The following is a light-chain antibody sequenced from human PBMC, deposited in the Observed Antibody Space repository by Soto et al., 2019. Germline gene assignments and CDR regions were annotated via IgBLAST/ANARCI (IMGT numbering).Light chain of an antibody. V-gene: IGKV3-15*01. J-gene: IGKJ4*01. CDR1: QGIGDT. CDR3: QPYNNCPLT. CDR2: DTS. Sequence: VKRQSPATLSVSPREGATLSCRASQGIGDTLAWYQHKPGQTPRLLIYDTSTRATGVPTRFSGSRSGAEFTLTINSMQSEDFAVYYCQPYNNCPLTFGGGTKVDIK.